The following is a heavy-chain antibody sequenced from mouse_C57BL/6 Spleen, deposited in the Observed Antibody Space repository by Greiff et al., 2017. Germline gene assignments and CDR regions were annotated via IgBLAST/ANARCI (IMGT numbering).Heavy chain of an antibody. V-gene: IGHV1-7*01. Sequence: QVQLQQSGAELAKPGASVKLSCKASGYTFTSYWMHWVKQRPGQGLEWIGYINPSSGYTKYNQKFKDKATLTADKSSSTAYMQLSSLTSEDSAVYFCARRWLLQDYAMDYWGQGTSVTVSS. CDR1: GYTFTSYW. J-gene: IGHJ4*01. CDR2: INPSSGYT. CDR3: ARRWLLQDYAMDY. D-gene: IGHD2-3*01.